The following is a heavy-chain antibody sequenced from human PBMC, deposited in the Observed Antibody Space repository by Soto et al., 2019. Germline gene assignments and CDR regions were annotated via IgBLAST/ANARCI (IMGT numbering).Heavy chain of an antibody. Sequence: LRLSCAASGFTFSSYWMHWVRQAPGKGLVWVSRINSDGSSTSYADSVKGRFTISRDNAKNTLYLQMNSLRAEDTAVYYCARDGEGGYYYDYWGQGTLVTVSS. CDR1: GFTFSSYW. CDR2: INSDGSST. J-gene: IGHJ4*02. V-gene: IGHV3-74*01. CDR3: ARDGEGGYYYDY. D-gene: IGHD3-22*01.